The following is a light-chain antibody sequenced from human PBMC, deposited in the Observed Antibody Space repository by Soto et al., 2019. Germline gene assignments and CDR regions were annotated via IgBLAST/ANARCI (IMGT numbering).Light chain of an antibody. CDR1: QSVSSNY. CDR2: GAS. Sequence: EIVLTQSPGTLSLSPGERATLSCRARQSVSSNYLAWYQRKPGQAPRLLIYGASSRAIDIPNRFSGSGSGTDFTLTITRREPEDFTVYYCQQYGSSPPTFGQGTKAEI. CDR3: QQYGSSPPT. V-gene: IGKV3-20*01. J-gene: IGKJ1*01.